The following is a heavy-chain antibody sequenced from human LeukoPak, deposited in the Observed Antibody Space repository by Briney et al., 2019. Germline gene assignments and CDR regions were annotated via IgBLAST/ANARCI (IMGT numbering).Heavy chain of an antibody. CDR2: LNPSSGGT. Sequence: ASVKVPCKTSGYTFTDYYMHWVRQAPGQGFEWMGWLNPSSGGTNYAQKFQGRVTMTRDTSISTAYMELTRLRSDDTAVYYCARDGGLDYWGQGTLVTVSS. CDR3: ARDGGLDY. D-gene: IGHD3-16*01. V-gene: IGHV1-2*02. J-gene: IGHJ4*02. CDR1: GYTFTDYY.